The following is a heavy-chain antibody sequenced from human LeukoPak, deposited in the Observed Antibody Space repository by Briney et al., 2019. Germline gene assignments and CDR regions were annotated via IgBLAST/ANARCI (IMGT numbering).Heavy chain of an antibody. CDR1: GFSFTTYA. Sequence: GGSLRLSCAASGFSFTTYAMSWVRQAPGRGLEWVSSVSGSGDNTYYTDSVKGRFTISRDNSKNTVFMQMNSLGAEDTAVYFCAKGHTSSWYTSFDYWGQGILVTVSS. CDR3: AKGHTSSWYTSFDY. D-gene: IGHD6-13*01. J-gene: IGHJ4*02. CDR2: VSGSGDNT. V-gene: IGHV3-23*01.